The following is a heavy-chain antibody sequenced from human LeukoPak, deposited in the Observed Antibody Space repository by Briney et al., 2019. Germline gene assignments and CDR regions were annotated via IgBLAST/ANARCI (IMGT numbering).Heavy chain of an antibody. Sequence: GGSLRLSCAASGFTVSSNYMSWVRQAPGKGLEWVSVIYSGGSTYYADSVKGRFTTSRDNSKNTLYLQMNSLRAEDTAVYYCARMAGSGYSSSTYYYYGMGVWGQGTTVTVSS. J-gene: IGHJ6*02. V-gene: IGHV3-53*01. CDR2: IYSGGST. CDR1: GFTVSSNY. D-gene: IGHD6-6*01. CDR3: ARMAGSGYSSSTYYYYGMGV.